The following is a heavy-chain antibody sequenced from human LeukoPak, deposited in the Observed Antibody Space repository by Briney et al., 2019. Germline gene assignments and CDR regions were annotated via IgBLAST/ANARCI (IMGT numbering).Heavy chain of an antibody. Sequence: GGSLRLSCAASGFTFSSYAMHWVRQAPGKGLEWVAVISYDGSNKYYADSVKGRFTISRDNSKNTLYLQMNSLRAEDTAVYYCAKDTDYGGNPRGMDVWGQGTTVTVSS. CDR1: GFTFSSYA. CDR2: ISYDGSNK. J-gene: IGHJ6*02. CDR3: AKDTDYGGNPRGMDV. D-gene: IGHD4-23*01. V-gene: IGHV3-30*04.